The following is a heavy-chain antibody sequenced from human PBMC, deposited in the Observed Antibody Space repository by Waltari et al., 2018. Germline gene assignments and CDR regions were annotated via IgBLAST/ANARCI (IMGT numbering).Heavy chain of an antibody. Sequence: QVQLQQWGAGLLKPSETLSLTCAVYGGSFSGYYWSWIRQPPGTAREWIGEINHSGSTNYNPSLKSRVTISVDTSKNQFSLKLSSVTAADTAVYYCARGARDLNYGSGTRGPKWFDPWGQGTLVTVSS. J-gene: IGHJ5*02. V-gene: IGHV4-34*01. CDR1: GGSFSGYY. D-gene: IGHD3-10*01. CDR3: ARGARDLNYGSGTRGPKWFDP. CDR2: INHSGST.